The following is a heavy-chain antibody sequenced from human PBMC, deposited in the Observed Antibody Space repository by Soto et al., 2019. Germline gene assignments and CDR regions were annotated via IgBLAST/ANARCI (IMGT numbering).Heavy chain of an antibody. CDR2: IHYSGST. CDR3: TRGGDAYKNGH. V-gene: IGHV4-61*01. Sequence: SETLSLTCTVPGGSVNNGTYYWSWIRQPPGKGLEWIGFIHYSGSTNYNPSLKSRVTMSVDTSKNQFSLKLTSVNAADTAVYYCTRGGDAYKNGHWGQGTLVTVS. CDR1: GGSVNNGTYY. D-gene: IGHD2-21*01. J-gene: IGHJ4*02.